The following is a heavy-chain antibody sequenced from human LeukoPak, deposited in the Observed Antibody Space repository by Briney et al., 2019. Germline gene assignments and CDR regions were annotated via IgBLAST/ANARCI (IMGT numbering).Heavy chain of an antibody. D-gene: IGHD3-10*01. Sequence: GASVKVSCKASGGTFSSYAISWVRQAPGQGLEWMGGIIPIFGTANYAQKFQGRVTIPADESTSTAYMELSSLRSEDTAVYYCARSSGSSYYYYYNGMDVWGQGTTVTVSS. CDR1: GGTFSSYA. CDR2: IIPIFGTA. J-gene: IGHJ6*02. V-gene: IGHV1-69*13. CDR3: ARSSGSSYYYYYNGMDV.